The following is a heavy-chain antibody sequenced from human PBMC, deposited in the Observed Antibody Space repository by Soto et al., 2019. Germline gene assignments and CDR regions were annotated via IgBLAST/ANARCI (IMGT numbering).Heavy chain of an antibody. CDR1: GFTFSSYA. CDR3: ARDYLPLLSGDAFDI. J-gene: IGHJ3*02. Sequence: GGSLRLSCAASGFTFSSYAMHWVRQAPGKGLEWVAVISYDGSNEYYADSVKGRFTISRDNSKNTLYLQMNSLRAEDTAVYYCARDYLPLLSGDAFDIWGQGTMVTVSS. CDR2: ISYDGSNE. D-gene: IGHD2-21*02. V-gene: IGHV3-30-3*01.